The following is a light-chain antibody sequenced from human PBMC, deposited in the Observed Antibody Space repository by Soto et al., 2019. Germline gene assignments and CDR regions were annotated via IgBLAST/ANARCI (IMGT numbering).Light chain of an antibody. CDR1: QGIMND. J-gene: IGKJ4*01. CDR2: VVS. CDR3: LQHNNSPLT. Sequence: DIQMTQSPSSLSASVGDRVTITCRASQGIMNDLSWYQQKPGKAPKRLIYVVSTLQSGVPSRFSGSGSGTEFTLTISSLQPEDFVTYYCLQHNNSPLTFGGGTKVEIK. V-gene: IGKV1-17*01.